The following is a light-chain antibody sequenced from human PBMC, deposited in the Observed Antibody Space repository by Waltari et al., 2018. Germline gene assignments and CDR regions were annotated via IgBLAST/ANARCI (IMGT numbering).Light chain of an antibody. V-gene: IGKV3-15*01. CDR3: QQYNNWPRT. CDR2: DAS. CDR1: QSVSNGY. Sequence: EIVMTQSPATLSVSPGERVTISCRASQSVSNGYLAWYQQKPDQAPRLLIYDASARATGIPARFSGSGSGTEFTLTISILQSEDFAVYYCQQYNNWPRTFGQGTKVEIK. J-gene: IGKJ1*01.